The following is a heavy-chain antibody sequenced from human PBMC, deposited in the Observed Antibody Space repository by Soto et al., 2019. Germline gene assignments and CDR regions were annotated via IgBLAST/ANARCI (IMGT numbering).Heavy chain of an antibody. CDR1: GYTFSSYG. CDR2: INPYNGHT. V-gene: IGHV1-18*04. J-gene: IGHJ4*02. D-gene: IGHD3-9*01. Sequence: ASVKVSCKASGYTFSSYGINWVRQAPGQGLEWMGWINPYNGHTNHAQEFQDRVTMTTETSTTTAYMELRGLRSDDTAVYYCARARRWVLTGYWEFDYWGQGTLVTVSS. CDR3: ARARRWVLTGYWEFDY.